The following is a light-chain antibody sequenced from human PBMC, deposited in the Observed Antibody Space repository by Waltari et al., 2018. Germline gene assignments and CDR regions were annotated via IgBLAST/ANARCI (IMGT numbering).Light chain of an antibody. CDR2: DAS. J-gene: IGKJ4*01. Sequence: IVVTQSPAALSLSPGERATLSCRASQTISTYLAWYQQKPGQAPRLLIYDASKRAPAIPVRFSGSGDGTDFTLTINSLEPEDFAVYYCQQRFTWPPFTFGGGTKIEIK. CDR1: QTISTY. CDR3: QQRFTWPPFT. V-gene: IGKV3-11*01.